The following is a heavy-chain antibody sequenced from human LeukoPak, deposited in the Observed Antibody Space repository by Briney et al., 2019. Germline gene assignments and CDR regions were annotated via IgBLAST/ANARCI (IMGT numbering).Heavy chain of an antibody. CDR1: GFTFSSYG. CDR2: IWYDGSNK. J-gene: IGHJ3*02. D-gene: IGHD2-15*01. CDR3: AKASRYCSGGSCYWDAFDI. Sequence: GGSLRLSCAASGFTFSSYGMHWVRQAPGKGLEWVAVIWYDGSNKYYADSVKGRFTISRDNSKNTLHLQMDSLRAEDTAVYYCAKASRYCSGGSCYWDAFDIWGQGTMVTVSS. V-gene: IGHV3-33*06.